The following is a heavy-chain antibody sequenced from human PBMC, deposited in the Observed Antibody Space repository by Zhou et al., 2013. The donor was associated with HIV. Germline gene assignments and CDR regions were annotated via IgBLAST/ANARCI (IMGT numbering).Heavy chain of an antibody. CDR3: ARDGKPYSASTNTQYDY. Sequence: QVQLVQSGAEVKKPGSSVKVSCKTSGDTFSSYAFGWVRQAPGQGLEWMGGIIPIFGTSNYAQKFRGRVTITTDESTSTAYMELSSLRSEDTAVYYCARDGKPYSASTNTQYDYWGQGTLVTVSS. J-gene: IGHJ4*02. CDR2: IIPIFGTS. V-gene: IGHV1-69*05. D-gene: IGHD2-15*01. CDR1: GDTFSSYA.